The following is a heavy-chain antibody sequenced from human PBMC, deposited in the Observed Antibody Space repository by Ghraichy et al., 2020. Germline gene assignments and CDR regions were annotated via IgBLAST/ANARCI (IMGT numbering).Heavy chain of an antibody. CDR3: ACFDSSGYKAFDV. D-gene: IGHD3-22*01. CDR1: GFTFSSYA. J-gene: IGHJ3*01. CDR2: ISGSGGST. V-gene: IGHV3-23*01. Sequence: GGSLRLSCAASGFTFSSYAMSWVRQAPGKGLEWVSSISGSGGSTDYADSVKGRFTISRDNSKNTLYLQMNSLRAEDTAVYFCACFDSSGYKAFDVWGLGTMVTVSS.